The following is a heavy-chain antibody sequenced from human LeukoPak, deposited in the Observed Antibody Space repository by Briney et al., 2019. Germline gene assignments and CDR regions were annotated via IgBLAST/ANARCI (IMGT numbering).Heavy chain of an antibody. J-gene: IGHJ3*02. CDR2: IIPIFGTA. Sequence: ASVKVSCKASGGTFSSYAISWVRQAPGQGLEWMGGIIPIFGTANYAQKSQGRVTITADESTSTAYMELSSLRSEDTAVYYCARGSGDYYDSSGYSADAFDIWGQGTMVTVSS. V-gene: IGHV1-69*13. CDR3: ARGSGDYYDSSGYSADAFDI. D-gene: IGHD3-22*01. CDR1: GGTFSSYA.